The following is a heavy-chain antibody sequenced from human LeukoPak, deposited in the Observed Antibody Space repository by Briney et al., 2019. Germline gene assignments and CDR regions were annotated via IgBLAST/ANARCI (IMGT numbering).Heavy chain of an antibody. Sequence: GGSLRLSCAGSGFTLSKHWMHWVRQSPGKGLVWVSRIKADGIERYAHSVKGRVTISRDNAKNPLYLQMNSLRDDDAAVYYCARQEHSATSNFDYWGQGTLVTVSS. D-gene: IGHD1-26*01. J-gene: IGHJ4*02. CDR2: IKADGIE. V-gene: IGHV3-74*01. CDR3: ARQEHSATSNFDY. CDR1: GFTLSKHW.